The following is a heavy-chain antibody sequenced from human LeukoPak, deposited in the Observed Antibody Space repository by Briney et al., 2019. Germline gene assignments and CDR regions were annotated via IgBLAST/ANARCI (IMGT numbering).Heavy chain of an antibody. CDR3: ATNTSSWSFDY. Sequence: GGSLRLSCAASGFTFSSYAMSWVRQAPGKGLEWVSAISGSGAGTYYADSVKGRFTISRDNSKNTLYLQMHSLRAEDTAVYYFATNTSSWSFDYWGQGTLVTVSS. V-gene: IGHV3-23*01. J-gene: IGHJ4*02. CDR1: GFTFSSYA. CDR2: ISGSGAGT. D-gene: IGHD6-13*01.